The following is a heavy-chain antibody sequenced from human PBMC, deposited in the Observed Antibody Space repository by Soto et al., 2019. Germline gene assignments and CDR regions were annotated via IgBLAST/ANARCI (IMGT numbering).Heavy chain of an antibody. J-gene: IGHJ5*02. Sequence: SETLSLTCSVSGAALNSGNYYWSWSRQVPGKGLEWIGHIYVTGAVDYNPSLRDRITISQDTSERQFSLNLRLVTAADTAVYYCARLRIATNNYKWFDPWGQGTLVTVSS. D-gene: IGHD2-21*01. V-gene: IGHV4-31*03. CDR1: GAALNSGNYY. CDR3: ARLRIATNNYKWFDP. CDR2: IYVTGAV.